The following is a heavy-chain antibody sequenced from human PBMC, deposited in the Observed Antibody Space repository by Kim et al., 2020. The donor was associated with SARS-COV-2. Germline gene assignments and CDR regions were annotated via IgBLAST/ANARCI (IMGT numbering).Heavy chain of an antibody. Sequence: TNDADSVKGRFTISRDNAKNSLYLQMNSLRVEDTAVYYCARGGNRGIAGDWGQGTLVTVSS. CDR3: ARGGNRGIAGD. CDR2: T. V-gene: IGHV3-11*05. D-gene: IGHD6-13*01. J-gene: IGHJ4*02.